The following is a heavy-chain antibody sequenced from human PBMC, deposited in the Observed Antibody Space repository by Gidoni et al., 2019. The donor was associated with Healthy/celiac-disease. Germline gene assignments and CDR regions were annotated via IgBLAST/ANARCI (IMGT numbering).Heavy chain of an antibody. Sequence: QVQLVQSGSELKTPGASVTVSCKASGYTFTSYAMNWMRQAPGQGLEWMGWSNTNTGNSTYAQGFTGRFVFSLDTPVSTAYLQISSLKAEDTAVYYCARDIVLLWFGELLSGAFDIWGQGTMVTVSS. D-gene: IGHD3-10*01. J-gene: IGHJ3*02. V-gene: IGHV7-4-1*02. CDR2: SNTNTGNS. CDR1: GYTFTSYA. CDR3: ARDIVLLWFGELLSGAFDI.